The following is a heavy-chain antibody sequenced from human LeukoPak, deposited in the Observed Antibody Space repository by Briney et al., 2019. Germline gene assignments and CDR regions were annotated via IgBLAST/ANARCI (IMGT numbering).Heavy chain of an antibody. Sequence: ASVKVSCKASGYTFTGYYMHWVRQAPGQGLEWMGWINPDSGGTNYAQKFQGRVTMTRDTSISTAYMELSRLRSDDTAVYYYARAPGDIVVVPAAIRAFDIWGQGTMVTVPS. V-gene: IGHV1-2*02. CDR1: GYTFTGYY. D-gene: IGHD2-2*02. CDR3: ARAPGDIVVVPAAIRAFDI. J-gene: IGHJ3*02. CDR2: INPDSGGT.